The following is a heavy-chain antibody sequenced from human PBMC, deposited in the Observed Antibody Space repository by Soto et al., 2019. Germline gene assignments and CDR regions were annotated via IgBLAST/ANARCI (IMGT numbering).Heavy chain of an antibody. D-gene: IGHD3-10*01. V-gene: IGHV3-30*18. Sequence: QVQLVESGGGVVQPGRSLRLSCAASGFTFSSYGMHWVRQAPGKGLEWVAVISYDGSNKYYADSVKGRFTISRDNSKNKLILQMNSMRAEDTAVYYCAKDFGRTVYYYGMDGLGQGTTVTVSS. J-gene: IGHJ6*02. CDR2: ISYDGSNK. CDR3: AKDFGRTVYYYGMDG. CDR1: GFTFSSYG.